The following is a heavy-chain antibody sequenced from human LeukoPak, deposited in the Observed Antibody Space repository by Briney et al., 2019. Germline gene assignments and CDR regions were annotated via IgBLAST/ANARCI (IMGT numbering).Heavy chain of an antibody. V-gene: IGHV3-21*01. CDR2: ISSSSSYI. CDR1: GFTFSSYS. Sequence: GGCLRLSCAASGFTFSSYSMNWVRLAPGKGLEWVSSISSSSSYIYYADSVKGRFTISRDNAKNSLYLQMNSLRAEDTAVYYCARHWGYYYMDVWGKGTTVTVSS. J-gene: IGHJ6*03. D-gene: IGHD7-27*01. CDR3: ARHWGYYYMDV.